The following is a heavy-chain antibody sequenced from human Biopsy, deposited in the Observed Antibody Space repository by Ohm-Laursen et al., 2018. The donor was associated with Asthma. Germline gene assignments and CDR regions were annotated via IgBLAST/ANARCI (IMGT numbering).Heavy chain of an antibody. CDR2: ITRSAGRT. V-gene: IGHV3-23*01. D-gene: IGHD5-24*01. CDR3: AKDIGSREDY. CDR1: GFSVSSNY. Sequence: SLRLSCAASGFSVSSNYMSWVRQAPGKGLEWVSAITRSAGRTDYADSVKGRFTISRDNSKNTLYLQMNSLRAEDTAVYYCAKDIGSREDYWGQGTLVTVSS. J-gene: IGHJ4*02.